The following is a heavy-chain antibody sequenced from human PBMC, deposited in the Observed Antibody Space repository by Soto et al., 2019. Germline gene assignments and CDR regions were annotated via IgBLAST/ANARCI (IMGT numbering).Heavy chain of an antibody. V-gene: IGHV1-2*02. J-gene: IGHJ6*02. CDR2: INPNSGGT. Sequence: ASVKVSCKASGYTFTGYCMHWVRQAPGQGLEWMGWINPNSGGTNYAQKFQGRVTMTRDTSISTAYMELSRLRSDDTAVYYCARDEREQWLVGGYYYYYGMDVWGQGTTVTVSS. D-gene: IGHD6-19*01. CDR1: GYTFTGYC. CDR3: ARDEREQWLVGGYYYYYGMDV.